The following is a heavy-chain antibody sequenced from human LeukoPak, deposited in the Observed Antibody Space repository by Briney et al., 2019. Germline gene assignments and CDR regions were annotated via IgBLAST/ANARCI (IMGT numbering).Heavy chain of an antibody. D-gene: IGHD3-9*01. CDR1: GYTFTGYY. V-gene: IGHV1-2*06. CDR3: AREIRSFDWLQPGDIDY. CDR2: INPNSGGT. Sequence: ASVKVSCKASGYTFTGYYMHWVRQAPGQGLEWMGRINPNSGGTNYAQKFQGRVTMTRDTSISTAYMELSRLRSDDTAVYYCAREIRSFDWLQPGDIDYWGQGTLVTVSS. J-gene: IGHJ4*02.